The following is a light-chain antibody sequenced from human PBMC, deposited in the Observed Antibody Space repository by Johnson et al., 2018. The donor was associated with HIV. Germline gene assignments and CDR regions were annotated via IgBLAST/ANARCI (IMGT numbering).Light chain of an antibody. CDR3: ETWDNSQFAYV. CDR2: DNN. CDR1: RSNIGHNY. J-gene: IGLJ1*01. V-gene: IGLV1-51*01. Sequence: TQPPSVSAAPGQKVTISCSGSRSNIGHNYVSWYQQLPGTAPKLLIYDNNKRPSGIPDRFSGSKSGTSATLGITGLQTGDEADYYCETWDNSQFAYVFGTETKVTVL.